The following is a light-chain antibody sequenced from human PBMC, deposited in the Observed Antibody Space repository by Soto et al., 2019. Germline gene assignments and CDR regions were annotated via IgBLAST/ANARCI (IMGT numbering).Light chain of an antibody. CDR3: QQYGNSPIT. V-gene: IGKV3-11*01. CDR2: DAY. J-gene: IGKJ5*01. Sequence: EVVLTQSPVTLSLSPGERATLSCRASQSFRGLLAWYQQKPGQAPRLLIYDAYNRATGIPPRFSGSGSGTDFTLTISSLEPEDSAVYYCQQYGNSPITFGQGTRLEIK. CDR1: QSFRGL.